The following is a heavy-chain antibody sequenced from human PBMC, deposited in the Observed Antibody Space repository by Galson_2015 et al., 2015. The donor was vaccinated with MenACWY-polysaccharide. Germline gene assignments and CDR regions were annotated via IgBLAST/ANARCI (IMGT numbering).Heavy chain of an antibody. V-gene: IGHV6-1*01. CDR1: GDSVSSNSAA. D-gene: IGHD3-16*01. CDR2: TYYRSKWYN. CDR3: VRQPWQGAF. J-gene: IGHJ4*02. Sequence: CAISGDSVSSNSAAWNWIRQSPPRGLEWLGRTYYRSKWYNDYAVSVKSRITINADTSKNQCSLQLNSVTPEDTAVYYCVRQPWQGAFWGQGTLVTVSS.